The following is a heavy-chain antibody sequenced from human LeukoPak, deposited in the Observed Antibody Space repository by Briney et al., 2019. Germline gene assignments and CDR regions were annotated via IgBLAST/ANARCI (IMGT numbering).Heavy chain of an antibody. V-gene: IGHV3-30*02. Sequence: GGSLRLSCAASGIIFSSYGMHWVRQAPGKGLEWVAFIQYDETNKYYTDSVKGRFTISRDKSKNTLYLQMNSLRPEDTAVYYCAKDGPPVDYWGQGTLVAVSS. CDR3: AKDGPPVDY. CDR2: IQYDETNK. CDR1: GIIFSSYG. J-gene: IGHJ4*02.